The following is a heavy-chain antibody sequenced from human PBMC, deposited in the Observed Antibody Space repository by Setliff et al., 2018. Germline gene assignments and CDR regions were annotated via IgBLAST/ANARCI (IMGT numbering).Heavy chain of an antibody. CDR3: ARVWFGNMDV. CDR2: IKENGSEK. V-gene: IGHV3-7*03. J-gene: IGHJ6*03. D-gene: IGHD3-10*01. CDR1: GFTFSRYW. Sequence: LRLSCETSGFTFSRYWMSWVRQAPGKGLELVAYIKENGSEKDYVDSVKGRFTISRDNARNSLYLQMNSLRAEDTAVYYCARVWFGNMDVWGKGTTVTVSS.